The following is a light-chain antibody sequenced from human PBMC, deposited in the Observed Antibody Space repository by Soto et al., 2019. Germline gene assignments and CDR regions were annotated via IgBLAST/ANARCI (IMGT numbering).Light chain of an antibody. CDR3: QQYGSSPFT. J-gene: IGKJ3*01. CDR2: GAS. V-gene: IGKV3-20*01. CDR1: QSVNSNY. Sequence: EIVLTQSPGTLALSPGERATLSCRASQSVNSNYLTWYQQKRGQAPRLLIHGASSRATGIPDRFSGSGSGTDLTLTISRLEPEDFAVYYCQQYGSSPFTFGPGTKVGIK.